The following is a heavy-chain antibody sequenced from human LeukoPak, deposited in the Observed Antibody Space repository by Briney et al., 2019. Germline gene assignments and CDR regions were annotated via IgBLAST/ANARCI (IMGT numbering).Heavy chain of an antibody. V-gene: IGHV4-39*07. D-gene: IGHD2-15*01. Sequence: SETLSLTCTVSGGSISSSSYYWGWIRKPPGKGLEWIGSIYYRGSTYYNPSLKSRVTISVDTSKNQFSLKLSSVTAADTAVYYCARGYCSGGSCYSYYYYYYMDVWGKGTTVTISS. CDR1: GGSISSSSYY. J-gene: IGHJ6*03. CDR3: ARGYCSGGSCYSYYYYYYMDV. CDR2: IYYRGST.